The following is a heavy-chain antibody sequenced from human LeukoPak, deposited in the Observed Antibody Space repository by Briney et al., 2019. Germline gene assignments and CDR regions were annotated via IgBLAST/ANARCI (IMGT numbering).Heavy chain of an antibody. Sequence: PSETLSLTCTVSGGSISSYYWSWLRQPPGKGLEWIGYIYYSGSTNYNPSLKSRVTISVDRSKNQFSLKLSSVTAADTAVYYCARGEGTAMVFDYWGQGTLVTVSS. D-gene: IGHD5-18*01. CDR3: ARGEGTAMVFDY. J-gene: IGHJ4*02. V-gene: IGHV4-59*12. CDR2: IYYSGST. CDR1: GGSISSYY.